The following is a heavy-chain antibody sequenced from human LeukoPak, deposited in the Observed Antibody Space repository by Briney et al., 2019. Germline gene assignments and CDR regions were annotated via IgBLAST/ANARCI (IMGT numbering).Heavy chain of an antibody. J-gene: IGHJ4*02. D-gene: IGHD3-10*01. V-gene: IGHV1-69*04. Sequence: SVKVSCKTSGGTFSSYGISWVRQAPGQGLEWMGRIIPILDITNYAQKFQGRVTITADKSTNTAYMELSSLRPEDTAVYYCARGGIVVRGLYYFDYWGQGTLVTVSS. CDR2: IIPILDIT. CDR1: GGTFSSYG. CDR3: ARGGIVVRGLYYFDY.